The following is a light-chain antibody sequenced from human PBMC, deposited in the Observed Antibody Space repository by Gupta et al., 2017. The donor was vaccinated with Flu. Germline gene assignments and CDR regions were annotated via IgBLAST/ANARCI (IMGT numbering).Light chain of an antibody. Sequence: TVNCGARTGGVRSGYYPYWCQQKPGQAPRRLIYDKSNKHAGTPARFSGTILGGKAALTLAGALAEDEAEYYCLLTESGPRQGVFGGGTKLTVL. V-gene: IGLV7-46*01. J-gene: IGLJ3*02. CDR2: DKS. CDR3: LLTESGPRQGV. CDR1: TGGVRSGYY.